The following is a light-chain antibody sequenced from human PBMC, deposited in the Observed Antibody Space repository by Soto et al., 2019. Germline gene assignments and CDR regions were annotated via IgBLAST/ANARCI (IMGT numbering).Light chain of an antibody. CDR2: EVS. CDR3: TSDAGSNDFV. Sequence: QSALTQPPSASGSPGQSVTISCTGTSSDVSGYNYVSWHQQHPGKAPKLIIYEVSQRASGVPARFSGSKSGNTASLSVSGLPDEDDADYYRTSDAGSNDFVFGTGTKVTVL. V-gene: IGLV2-8*01. CDR1: SSDVSGYNY. J-gene: IGLJ1*01.